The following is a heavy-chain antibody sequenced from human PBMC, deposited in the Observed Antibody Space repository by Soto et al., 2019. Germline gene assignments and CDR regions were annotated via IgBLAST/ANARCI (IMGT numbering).Heavy chain of an antibody. J-gene: IGHJ4*02. CDR1: GGSFSGYY. CDR3: VGGSYYWSN. D-gene: IGHD1-26*01. Sequence: SETLSLTCAVYGGSFSGYYWSWIRQPPGKGLEWIGEINHSGSTNYNPSLKSRVTISVDTSKNQFSLKLSSVTAADTAVYYCVGGSYYWSNWGQGTLVTVSS. V-gene: IGHV4-34*01. CDR2: INHSGST.